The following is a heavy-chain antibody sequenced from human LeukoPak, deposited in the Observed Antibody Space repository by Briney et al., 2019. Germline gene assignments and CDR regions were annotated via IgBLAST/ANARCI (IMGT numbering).Heavy chain of an antibody. V-gene: IGHV1-24*01. Sequence: GASVKVSCKVSGYTLTELSMHWVRQAPGKGLEWMGGFDPEDGETIYAQKFQGRVTMTEDTSTDTAYMELSSLRSEDTAVYYCATSILRLGELSPSYYYYGMDVWDQGTTVTVSS. J-gene: IGHJ6*02. CDR2: FDPEDGET. CDR1: GYTLTELS. D-gene: IGHD3-16*02. CDR3: ATSILRLGELSPSYYYYGMDV.